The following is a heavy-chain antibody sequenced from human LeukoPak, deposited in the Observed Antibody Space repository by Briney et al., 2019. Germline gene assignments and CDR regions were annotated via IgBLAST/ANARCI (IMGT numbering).Heavy chain of an antibody. CDR1: GITFSSYG. D-gene: IGHD6-13*01. Sequence: GGTLRLSCAASGITFSSYGMSWVRQAPGKGLEWVSSISSSSSYIYYADSVKGRFTISRDNAKNSLYLQMNSLRAEDTAVYYCARVEYSSSLFAVWGKGTTVTISS. CDR2: ISSSSSYI. V-gene: IGHV3-21*01. J-gene: IGHJ6*04. CDR3: ARVEYSSSLFAV.